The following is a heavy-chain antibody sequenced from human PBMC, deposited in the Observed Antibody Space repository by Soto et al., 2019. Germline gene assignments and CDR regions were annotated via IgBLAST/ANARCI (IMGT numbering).Heavy chain of an antibody. CDR2: INHSGRT. J-gene: IGHJ6*02. Sequence: SETLSLTCAVYGGSFSGYYWSWIRQPPGKGLEWIGEINHSGRTNYNPSLKSRVTISVDTSKNPFSLKLSSVTAADTAVYYCARGGYYDFWSGYWDYYYYGMDVWGQGTTVTVS. CDR1: GGSFSGYY. D-gene: IGHD3-3*01. V-gene: IGHV4-34*01. CDR3: ARGGYYDFWSGYWDYYYYGMDV.